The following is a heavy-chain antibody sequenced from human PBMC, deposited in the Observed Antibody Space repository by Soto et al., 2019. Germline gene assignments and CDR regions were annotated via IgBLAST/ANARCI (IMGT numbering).Heavy chain of an antibody. CDR1: GFTFSDYY. CDR3: ARDYGSSTSCYGYYYGMDV. D-gene: IGHD2-2*01. Sequence: GGSLRLSCAASGFTFSDYYMSWIRQAPGKGLEWVSYISSSGSTIYYADSVKGRFTISRDNAKNSLYLQMNSLRAEDTAVYYCARDYGSSTSCYGYYYGMDVWGQGTTVTVSS. CDR2: ISSSGSTI. J-gene: IGHJ6*02. V-gene: IGHV3-11*01.